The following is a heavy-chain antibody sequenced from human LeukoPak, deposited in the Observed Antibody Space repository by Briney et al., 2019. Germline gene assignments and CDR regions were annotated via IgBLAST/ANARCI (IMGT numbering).Heavy chain of an antibody. J-gene: IGHJ4*02. V-gene: IGHV3-30*02. Sequence: SGGPLRLSCAASGFTFSSYGMHWVRQAPGKGLEWVALLGYDGTNEYYADSVKGRFTISRDNSKNTLYLQMKSLRAEDTSVYYCAKDFYCSRTSCYAPSFDYWGQGTLVTVSS. D-gene: IGHD2-2*01. CDR3: AKDFYCSRTSCYAPSFDY. CDR1: GFTFSSYG. CDR2: LGYDGTNE.